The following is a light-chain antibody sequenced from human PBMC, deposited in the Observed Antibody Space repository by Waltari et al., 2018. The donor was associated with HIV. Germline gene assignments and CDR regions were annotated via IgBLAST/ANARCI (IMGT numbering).Light chain of an antibody. V-gene: IGKV3-11*01. CDR1: QSVTSY. CDR3: QQRSDWHALT. Sequence: EIVLTQSPSALSFSPGERATLSCRASQSVTSYLAWYQQKTGKAPRLLIYAASRRDTGIPARFSGSGSGTDFTLTISSLQPEDSAIYYCQQRSDWHALTFGGGTKVEIK. J-gene: IGKJ4*01. CDR2: AAS.